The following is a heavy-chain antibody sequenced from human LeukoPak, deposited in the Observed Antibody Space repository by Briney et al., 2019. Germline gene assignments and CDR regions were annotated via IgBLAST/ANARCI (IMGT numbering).Heavy chain of an antibody. CDR1: GGTFSSYA. D-gene: IGHD2-2*01. J-gene: IGHJ4*02. Sequence: SVKVSCKASGGTFSSYAISWVRQAPAQGLEWMGGIIPIFGTANYAQKFQGRVTITADESTSTAYMELSSLRSEKTAVYYCERVGISRYCSSTSCYPFDYWGQGNLVTVSS. CDR2: IIPIFGTA. CDR3: ERVGISRYCSSTSCYPFDY. V-gene: IGHV1-69*13.